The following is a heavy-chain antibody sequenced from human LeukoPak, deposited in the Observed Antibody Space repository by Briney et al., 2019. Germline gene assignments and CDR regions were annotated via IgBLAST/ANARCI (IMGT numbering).Heavy chain of an antibody. CDR1: GGSFSGYY. V-gene: IGHV4-34*01. CDR2: INHSGST. Sequence: SETLSLTCAVYGGSFSGYYWSWIRQPPGKGLEWIGEINHSGSTNYNPSLKSRVTISVDTSKNQFSLKLSSVTAADTAVDYCARGLYSSSSRTYYYYYYREVGGKGTTVTVSS. CDR3: ARGLYSSSSRTYYYYYYREV. J-gene: IGHJ6*03. D-gene: IGHD6-6*01.